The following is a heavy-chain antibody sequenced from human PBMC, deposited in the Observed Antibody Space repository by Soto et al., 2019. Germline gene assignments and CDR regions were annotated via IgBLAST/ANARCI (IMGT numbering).Heavy chain of an antibody. V-gene: IGHV4-59*12. D-gene: IGHD6-19*01. CDR1: GGSISGYY. J-gene: IGHJ4*02. CDR2: IYYSGST. Sequence: SETLSLTCTVSGGSISGYYWSWIRQTPGKGLEWIGYIYYSGSTNYNPSLKSRVTISVDTSKNQFSLKLSSVTAADTAVYYCARGSSSGSDYWGQGTLVTVSS. CDR3: ARGSSSGSDY.